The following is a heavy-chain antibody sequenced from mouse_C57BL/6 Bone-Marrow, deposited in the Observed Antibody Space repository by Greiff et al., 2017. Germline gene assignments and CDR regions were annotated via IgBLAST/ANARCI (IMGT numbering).Heavy chain of an antibody. V-gene: IGHV1-54*01. CDR1: GYAFTNYL. CDR3: ARSGITTVVVDY. D-gene: IGHD1-1*01. Sequence: VQLQESGAELVRPGTSVKVSCKASGYAFTNYLIEWVKQRPGQGLEWIGVINPGSGGPNYNEKFKGKATLTADKSSSTAYMQLSSLTYEDAAVYFCARSGITTVVVDYWGQGTTLTVSS. J-gene: IGHJ2*01. CDR2: INPGSGGP.